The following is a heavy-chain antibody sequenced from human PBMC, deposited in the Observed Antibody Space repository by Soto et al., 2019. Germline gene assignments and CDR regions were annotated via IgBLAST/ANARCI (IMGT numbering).Heavy chain of an antibody. CDR2: ISAYNGNT. CDR1: GYTFTSYG. CDR3: ARQADYDILTGYYNPRFDY. Sequence: QVQLVQSGAEVKKPGASVKVSCKASGYTFTSYGISWVRQAPGQGLEWMGWISAYNGNTNYAQKLQGRVTMTTDTSTSTAYMELRSLRSDETAVYYCARQADYDILTGYYNPRFDYWGQGTLVTVSS. V-gene: IGHV1-18*01. D-gene: IGHD3-9*01. J-gene: IGHJ4*02.